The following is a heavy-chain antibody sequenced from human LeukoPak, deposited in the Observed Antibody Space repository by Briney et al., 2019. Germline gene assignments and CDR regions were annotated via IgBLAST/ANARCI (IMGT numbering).Heavy chain of an antibody. CDR2: IWYDGGNK. CDR1: GFTFSDYG. CDR3: ARDDGYSGYDGLGY. J-gene: IGHJ4*02. D-gene: IGHD5-12*01. Sequence: PGRSLRLSCAASGFTFSDYGMHWVRQAPGKGLEWVAVIWYDGGNKYYGDSVKGRFTISRDNTKNTLSLQMNSLRAEDTAVYYCARDDGYSGYDGLGYWGQGTLVTVSS. V-gene: IGHV3-33*01.